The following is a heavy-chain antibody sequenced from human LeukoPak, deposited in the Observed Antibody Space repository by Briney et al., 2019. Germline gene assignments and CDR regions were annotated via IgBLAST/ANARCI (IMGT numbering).Heavy chain of an antibody. Sequence: VASVKVSCKASGYTFTSYDINWVRQATGQGLEWMGRMNPNSGNTGYAQKFQGRVTMTTNTSISTAYMELSSLRSEDTAVYYCARGLNKDYYDSSGYYYWGQATLVTVSS. CDR1: GYTFTSYD. V-gene: IGHV1-8*01. CDR2: MNPNSGNT. J-gene: IGHJ4*02. CDR3: ARGLNKDYYDSSGYYY. D-gene: IGHD3-22*01.